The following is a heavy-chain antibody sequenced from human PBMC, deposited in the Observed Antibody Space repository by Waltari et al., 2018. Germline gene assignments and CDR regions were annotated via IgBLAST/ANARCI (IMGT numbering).Heavy chain of an antibody. V-gene: IGHV1-2*02. CDR1: RYTFTAYY. CDR3: ARETLPGNKIIDY. CDR2: INSNTGDS. Sequence: QVHLVQSGAEVKQPGASVRVSCTTSRYTFTAYYVHWVRQAPGQGLEWIAWINSNTGDSQSAQTFEGRVTVTRDTSLTTAYLELSGLRSDDTALYYCARETLPGNKIIDYWGQGTLVTVSS. J-gene: IGHJ4*02. D-gene: IGHD1-1*01.